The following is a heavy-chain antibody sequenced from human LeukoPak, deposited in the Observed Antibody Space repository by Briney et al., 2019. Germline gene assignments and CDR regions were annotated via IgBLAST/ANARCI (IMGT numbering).Heavy chain of an antibody. CDR3: VRDERIPPGANWFDP. Sequence: PGGSLRLSCAASGFTFSSYAMSWVRQAPGKGLEWVSAISGSGGSTYYADSVKGRFTISRDNSKNTLYLQMNSLRAEDTAVYFCVRDERIPPGANWFDPWGQGTLVTVSS. D-gene: IGHD2-21*01. V-gene: IGHV3-23*01. CDR1: GFTFSSYA. J-gene: IGHJ5*02. CDR2: ISGSGGST.